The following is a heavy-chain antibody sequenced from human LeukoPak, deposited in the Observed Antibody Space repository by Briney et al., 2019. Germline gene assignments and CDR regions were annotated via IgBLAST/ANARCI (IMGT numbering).Heavy chain of an antibody. J-gene: IGHJ5*02. Sequence: GESLKISCKASGYSFTTYWIGWVRQMPGKGLEWMGIIYPGDSDTRYSPSFQGQVTISADKSISTAYLQWSSLKTSDTAMYYCARRRDGHNLDWFDPWGQGTLVTVSS. CDR1: GYSFTTYW. V-gene: IGHV5-51*01. CDR2: IYPGDSDT. D-gene: IGHD5-24*01. CDR3: ARRRDGHNLDWFDP.